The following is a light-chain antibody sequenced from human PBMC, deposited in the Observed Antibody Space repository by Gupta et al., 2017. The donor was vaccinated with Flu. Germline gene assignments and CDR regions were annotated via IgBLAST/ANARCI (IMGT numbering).Light chain of an antibody. CDR2: NVS. CDR1: QDIRNT. Sequence: AIQMTQSPSSLSTSVGDRVTITCRASQDIRNTLGWYQQKPGKAPKLLMYNVSTLQSGVPSRFSGSGSGTDFTLTISSLQPEDLATYYCLHDYNYPLTFGGGTKVKIK. CDR3: LHDYNYPLT. V-gene: IGKV1-6*01. J-gene: IGKJ4*01.